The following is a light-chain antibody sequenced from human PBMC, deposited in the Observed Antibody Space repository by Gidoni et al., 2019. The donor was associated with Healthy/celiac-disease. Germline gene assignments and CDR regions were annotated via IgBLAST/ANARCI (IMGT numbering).Light chain of an antibody. J-gene: IGKJ2*02. Sequence: EIVLTQSPATLSLSPGDRATLSGRARQSVSSYLAWYQQNPGQAPRLRIYDASDRATGIPARFSGSGSGTDFALTISSLGPEDFAVYCCQRRSNWRPGTFXQXTRLEIK. CDR1: QSVSSY. CDR3: QRRSNWRPGT. V-gene: IGKV3-11*01. CDR2: DAS.